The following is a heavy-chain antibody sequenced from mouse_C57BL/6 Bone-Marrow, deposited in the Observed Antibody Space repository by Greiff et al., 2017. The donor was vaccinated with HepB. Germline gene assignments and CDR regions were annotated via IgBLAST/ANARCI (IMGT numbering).Heavy chain of an antibody. CDR3: ARITTVVASMDY. V-gene: IGHV3-6*01. CDR1: GYSITSGYY. J-gene: IGHJ4*01. CDR2: ISYDGSN. Sequence: EVKLVESGPGLVKPSQSLSLTCSVTGYSITSGYYWNWIRQFPGNKLEWMGCISYDGSNNYNPSFKNRISITRDTSKNQFFLKLNSVTTEDTATYYCARITTVVASMDYWGQGTSVTVSS. D-gene: IGHD1-1*01.